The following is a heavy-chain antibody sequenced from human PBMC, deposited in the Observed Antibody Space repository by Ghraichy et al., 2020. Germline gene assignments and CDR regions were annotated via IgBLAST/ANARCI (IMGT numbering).Heavy chain of an antibody. V-gene: IGHV4-34*01. D-gene: IGHD3-10*01. Sequence: SETLSLTCAVYGGSFSGYYWSWIRQPPGKGLEWIGEINHSGSTNYNPSLKSRVTISVDTSKNQFSLKLSSVTAADTAVYYCAKPNGVRGVITANDAFDIWGQGTMVTVSS. CDR3: AKPNGVRGVITANDAFDI. CDR2: INHSGST. J-gene: IGHJ3*02. CDR1: GGSFSGYY.